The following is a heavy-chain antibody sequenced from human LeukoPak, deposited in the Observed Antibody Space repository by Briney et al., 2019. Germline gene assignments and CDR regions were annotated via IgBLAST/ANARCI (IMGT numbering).Heavy chain of an antibody. CDR3: ARGYCSGGTCYSYIYYYMDV. Sequence: SETLSLNRTVSGGSIRCYYWSWIRQPPGKGLGWVGDMHYTGSTKYNPSLRGRVIMSVDTSKGQSSLRLSPVTAADTAVYYCARGYCSGGTCYSYIYYYMDVWGKGTTVTVSS. J-gene: IGHJ6*03. D-gene: IGHD2-15*01. V-gene: IGHV4-59*01. CDR2: MHYTGST. CDR1: GGSIRCYY.